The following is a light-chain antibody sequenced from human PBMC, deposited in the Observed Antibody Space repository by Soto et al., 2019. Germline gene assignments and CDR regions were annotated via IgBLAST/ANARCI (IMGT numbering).Light chain of an antibody. J-gene: IGLJ2*01. Sequence: QSALTQPPSAAGSPGQSVTISCTGTTSDVGAYNYVSWYQQHPGKAPRLMIYEVSTRPSGVPDRFSGSKSGSTASLTVSGLQAEDEADYYCSSYAGSNNFVVFGGGTKLTVL. CDR1: TSDVGAYNY. CDR2: EVS. CDR3: SSYAGSNNFVV. V-gene: IGLV2-8*01.